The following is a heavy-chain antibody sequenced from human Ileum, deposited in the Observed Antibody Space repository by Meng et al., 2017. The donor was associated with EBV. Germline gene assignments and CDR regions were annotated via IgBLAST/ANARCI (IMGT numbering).Heavy chain of an antibody. J-gene: IGHJ4*02. CDR1: GGSIGSSDYY. D-gene: IGHD5-12*01. V-gene: IGHV4-39*07. CDR2: IFYNGAT. CDR3: AREARYSGHDVGDY. Sequence: QLQLQEPGPGPVKPSAALSLICPVSGGSIGSSDYYWGWVRQPPGKGMEWIATIFYNGATQYNPSLKSRVTISVDTSKNKFSLKLTSVAAADTAVYYCAREARYSGHDVGDYWGQGTLVTVSS.